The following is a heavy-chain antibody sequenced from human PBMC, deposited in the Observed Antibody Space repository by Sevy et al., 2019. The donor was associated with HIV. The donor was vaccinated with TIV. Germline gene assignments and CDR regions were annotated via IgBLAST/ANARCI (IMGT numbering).Heavy chain of an antibody. CDR1: GFTFSSYW. CDR3: ATLQVVPAARGRRDKAFDI. Sequence: GGSLRLSCAASGFTFSSYWMSWVRQAPGKGLEWVANIKQDGSEKYYVDSVKGRFTISRDNAKNSLYLQMNSLRAEDTAVYYCATLQVVPAARGRRDKAFDIWGQGTMVTVSS. V-gene: IGHV3-7*01. D-gene: IGHD2-2*01. CDR2: IKQDGSEK. J-gene: IGHJ3*02.